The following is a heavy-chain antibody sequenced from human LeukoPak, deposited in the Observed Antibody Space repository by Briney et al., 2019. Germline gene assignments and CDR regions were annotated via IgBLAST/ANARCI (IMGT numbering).Heavy chain of an antibody. CDR1: GYTLTELS. J-gene: IGHJ5*02. V-gene: IGHV1-24*01. CDR3: ATVTPPAYSSSWYSRSHWFDP. Sequence: ASVKVSCKVSGYTLTELSMHWVRQAPGKGLELMGGFDPEDGEAIYAQKFQGRVTMTEDTSTDTAYMELSSLRSEDTAVYYCATVTPPAYSSSWYSRSHWFDPWGQGTLVTVSS. CDR2: FDPEDGEA. D-gene: IGHD6-13*01.